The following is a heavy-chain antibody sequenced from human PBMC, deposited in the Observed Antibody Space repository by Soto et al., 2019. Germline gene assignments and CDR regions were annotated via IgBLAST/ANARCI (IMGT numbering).Heavy chain of an antibody. Sequence: SETLSLTCAVSGGSISSGGYSWSWIRQPPGKGLEWIGYIYHSGSTYYNPSLKSRVTISVDRSKNQFSLKLSSVTAADTAVYYCARVLPPAIAARWWRFDPWGQGTLVTVSS. CDR2: IYHSGST. CDR1: GGSISSGGYS. D-gene: IGHD6-6*01. V-gene: IGHV4-30-2*01. J-gene: IGHJ5*02. CDR3: ARVLPPAIAARWWRFDP.